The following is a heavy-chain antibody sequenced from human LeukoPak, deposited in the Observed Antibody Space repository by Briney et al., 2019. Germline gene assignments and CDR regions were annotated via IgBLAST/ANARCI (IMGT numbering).Heavy chain of an antibody. CDR1: GGSISSYC. Sequence: SETLSLTCTVSGGSISSYCWSWIRQPPGKGLEWIGYIYYSGSTNYNPSLKSRVTISVDTSKNQFSLKLSSVTAADTAVYYCARSSSDSSGYYAFDIWGQGTMVTVSS. CDR2: IYYSGST. J-gene: IGHJ3*02. V-gene: IGHV4-59*01. D-gene: IGHD3-22*01. CDR3: ARSSSDSSGYYAFDI.